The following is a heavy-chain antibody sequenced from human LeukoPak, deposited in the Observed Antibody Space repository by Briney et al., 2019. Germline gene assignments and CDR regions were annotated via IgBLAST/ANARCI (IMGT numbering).Heavy chain of an antibody. J-gene: IGHJ6*02. Sequence: SETLSLTCTVSGGSISSYYWSWIRQPPGKGLEWIGYIYYSGSTNYNPSLKSRVTISVDTSKNQFSPKLSSVTAADTAVYYCARGIAAPRGMDVWGQGTTVTVSS. CDR1: GGSISSYY. V-gene: IGHV4-59*12. CDR3: ARGIAAPRGMDV. CDR2: IYYSGST. D-gene: IGHD6-6*01.